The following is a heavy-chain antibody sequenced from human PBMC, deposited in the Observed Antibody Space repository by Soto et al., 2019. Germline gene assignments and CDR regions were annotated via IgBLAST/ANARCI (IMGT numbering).Heavy chain of an antibody. CDR2: IIPILGIA. CDR3: ARSSSSSLTGPIEDYYYYMDV. D-gene: IGHD6-6*01. V-gene: IGHV1-69*02. J-gene: IGHJ6*03. CDR1: GGTFSSYT. Sequence: SVKVSCKASGGTFSSYTISWVRQAPGQGLEWMGRIIPILGIANYAQKFQGRVTITADKSTSTAYMELSSLRSEDTAVYYCARSSSSSLTGPIEDYYYYMDVWGKGTTVTVSS.